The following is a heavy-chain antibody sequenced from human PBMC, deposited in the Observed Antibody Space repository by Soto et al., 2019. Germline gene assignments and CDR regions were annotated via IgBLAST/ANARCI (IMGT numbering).Heavy chain of an antibody. Sequence: KGLEWMGWISAYNGNTNYAQMLQGRVTMTTDTSTSTAYMELRSLRSDDTAVYYCAGGYCSRGSCYFLAYWGQRSLVTVSS. D-gene: IGHD2-15*01. CDR3: AGGYCSRGSCYFLAY. CDR2: ISAYNGNT. V-gene: IGHV1-18*01. J-gene: IGHJ4*02.